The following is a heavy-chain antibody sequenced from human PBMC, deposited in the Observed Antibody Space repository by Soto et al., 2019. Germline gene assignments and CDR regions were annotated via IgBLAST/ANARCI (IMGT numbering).Heavy chain of an antibody. CDR1: GGAVSSGTYY. Sequence: SETLSLTCTVSGGAVSSGTYYWSWIRQPPGKGLEWVGHIYFTGSTNYNPSLKSRVTMPLDTSRNQFSLKLSSVTAADTAVYYCTRGPPRVQWFDPWGLGTLVTVSS. V-gene: IGHV4-61*01. J-gene: IGHJ5*02. CDR2: IYFTGST. CDR3: TRGPPRVQWFDP.